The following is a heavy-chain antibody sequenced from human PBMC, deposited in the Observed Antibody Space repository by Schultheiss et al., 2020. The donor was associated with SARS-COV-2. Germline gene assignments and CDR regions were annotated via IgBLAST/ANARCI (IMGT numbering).Heavy chain of an antibody. V-gene: IGHV4-34*01. D-gene: IGHD4-11*01. Sequence: SETLSLTCAVYGGPFNNYYWTWIRQPPTKGVEWIGEIKDSGITTNYNPSLKSRVTISVDTSKNQFSLRLTSVTAADTAVYYCARGGSSNQPLQYYYYMDVWGKGTPVTVSS. J-gene: IGHJ6*03. CDR2: IKDSGITT. CDR3: ARGGSSNQPLQYYYYMDV. CDR1: GGPFNNYY.